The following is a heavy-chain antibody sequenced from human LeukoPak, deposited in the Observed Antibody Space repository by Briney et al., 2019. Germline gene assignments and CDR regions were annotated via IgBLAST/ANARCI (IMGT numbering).Heavy chain of an antibody. J-gene: IGHJ4*02. CDR1: GGSISSGDYS. CDR3: ARAFGDPHHIVVVPAALFDY. Sequence: PSETLSLTCTVSGGSISSGDYSWSWLRQPPGKGLEWIGYIYYSGSTYYNPSLKSRVTISVDTSKNQFSLKLSSVTAADTAVYYCARAFGDPHHIVVVPAALFDYWGQGTLVTVSS. CDR2: IYYSGST. D-gene: IGHD2-2*01. V-gene: IGHV4-30-4*01.